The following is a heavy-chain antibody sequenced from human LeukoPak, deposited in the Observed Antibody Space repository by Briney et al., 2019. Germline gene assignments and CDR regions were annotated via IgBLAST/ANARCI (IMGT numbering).Heavy chain of an antibody. V-gene: IGHV4-4*07. Sequence: SSETLSLTCTVSGGSISSYYWSWIRQPAGKGLEWIGRIYTSGSTNYNPSLKSRVTMSVDTSKNQFSLKLSSVTAADTAVYYCAREDSSGWYSLLYNWFDPWGQGTLVTVSS. CDR2: IYTSGST. D-gene: IGHD6-19*01. J-gene: IGHJ5*02. CDR1: GGSISSYY. CDR3: AREDSSGWYSLLYNWFDP.